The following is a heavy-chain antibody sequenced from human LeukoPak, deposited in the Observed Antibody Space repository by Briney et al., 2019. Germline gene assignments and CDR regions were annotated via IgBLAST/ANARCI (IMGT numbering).Heavy chain of an antibody. V-gene: IGHV3-30*04. D-gene: IGHD3-22*01. J-gene: IGHJ4*02. Sequence: SCKASGYTFTGYYMHWVRQTPGKGLEWVTFLPYDGSYTSYADSVKGRFTISRDNSKNTLYLQMNSLRAEDTAVYYCARTYYYDTVLLDYWGQGTLVTVSS. CDR3: ARTYYYDTVLLDY. CDR2: LPYDGSYT. CDR1: GYTFTGYY.